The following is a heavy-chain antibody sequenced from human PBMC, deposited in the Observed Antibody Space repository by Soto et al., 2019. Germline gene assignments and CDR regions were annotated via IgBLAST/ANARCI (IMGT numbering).Heavy chain of an antibody. CDR2: ISSSSSYI. V-gene: IGHV3-21*01. J-gene: IGHJ4*02. CDR3: ARDLVGANKHFDY. D-gene: IGHD1-26*01. CDR1: GFTFSSYS. Sequence: GGSLRLSCAASGFTFSSYSMNWVRRAPGKGLEWVSSISSSSSYIYYADSVKGRFTISRDNAKNSLYLQMNSLRAEDTAVYYCARDLVGANKHFDYWGQGTLVTVSS.